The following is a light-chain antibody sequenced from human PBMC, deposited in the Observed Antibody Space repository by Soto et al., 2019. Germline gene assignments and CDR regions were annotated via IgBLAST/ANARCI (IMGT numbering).Light chain of an antibody. V-gene: IGKV1-39*01. J-gene: IGKJ1*01. CDR1: QSMSNY. Sequence: DIQITQSPSSLSASVGDRVTITCRAGQSMSNYLNWYQHKAGKAPKLLIYAASRLQGGVPSRFSGSGSGTDFTLTITSLQPEDFATYYCQQSYSTPPTFGQGTKVEIK. CDR2: AAS. CDR3: QQSYSTPPT.